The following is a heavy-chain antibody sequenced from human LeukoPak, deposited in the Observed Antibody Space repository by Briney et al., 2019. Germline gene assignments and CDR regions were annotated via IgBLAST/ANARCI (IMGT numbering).Heavy chain of an antibody. D-gene: IGHD2-2*01. CDR3: ARLHGYRYCSSTSCATFDY. V-gene: IGHV4-30-4*01. CDR1: GGSIGSGDYY. J-gene: IGHJ4*02. Sequence: SETLSLTCTVSGGSIGSGDYYWSWIRQPPGKGLEWIGYIYYSGSTYYNPSLKSRVTISVDTSKNQFSLKLSSVTAADTAVYYCARLHGYRYCSSTSCATFDYWGQGTLVTVSS. CDR2: IYYSGST.